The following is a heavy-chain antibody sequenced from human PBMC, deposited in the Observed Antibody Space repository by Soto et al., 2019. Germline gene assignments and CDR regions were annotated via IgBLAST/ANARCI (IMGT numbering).Heavy chain of an antibody. D-gene: IGHD2-15*01. J-gene: IGHJ6*03. CDR1: GFTVSSNY. V-gene: IGHV3-66*01. CDR3: ASLPVVAATLYYYYYMDV. CDR2: IYSGGST. Sequence: GGSLRLSCAASGFTVSSNYMSWVRQAPGKGLEWVSVIYSGGSTYYADSVKGRFTISRDNSKNTLYLQMNSLRAEDTAVYYCASLPVVAATLYYYYYMDVWGKGTTVTVSS.